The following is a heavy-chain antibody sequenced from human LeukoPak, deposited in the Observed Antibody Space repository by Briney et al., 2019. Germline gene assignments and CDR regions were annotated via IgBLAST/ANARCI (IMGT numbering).Heavy chain of an antibody. Sequence: GGSLRLSCAASGFTFSSYSMNWVRQAPGKGLEWVSSISSSSSYIYYADSVKGRFTISRDNAKNTVYLQMNSLRAEDTAVYYCARGSYYYDSRGWGQGTLVTVSS. J-gene: IGHJ4*02. V-gene: IGHV3-21*01. CDR1: GFTFSSYS. D-gene: IGHD3-22*01. CDR2: ISSSSSYI. CDR3: ARGSYYYDSRG.